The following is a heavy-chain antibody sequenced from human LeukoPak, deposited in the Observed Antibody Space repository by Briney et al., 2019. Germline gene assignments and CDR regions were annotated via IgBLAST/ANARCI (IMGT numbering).Heavy chain of an antibody. CDR2: IYYSGST. CDR3: ARDGEGFGVVIHDAFDI. CDR1: GGSISSYH. V-gene: IGHV4-59*01. D-gene: IGHD3-3*01. Sequence: SETLSLTCTVSGGSISSYHWNWIRQPPGKGLEWIGYIYYSGSTNYNPSLKSRLTISVDTSKNQFSLKPSSVTAADTAVYYCARDGEGFGVVIHDAFDIWGQGTMVTVSS. J-gene: IGHJ3*02.